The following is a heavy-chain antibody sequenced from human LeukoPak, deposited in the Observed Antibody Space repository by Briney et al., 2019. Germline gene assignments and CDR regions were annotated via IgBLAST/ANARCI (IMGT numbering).Heavy chain of an antibody. CDR2: INWNGGST. J-gene: IGHJ4*02. CDR3: ARGRYYGSGNYPSYFDY. V-gene: IGHV3-20*04. D-gene: IGHD3-10*01. CDR1: GFTFDDYG. Sequence: GGSLRLSCAASGFTFDDYGMSWVRQAPGKGLEWVSGINWNGGSTGYADSVKGRFTISRDNAKNSLYLQMNSLRAEDTALYYCARGRYYGSGNYPSYFDYWGQGTLATVSS.